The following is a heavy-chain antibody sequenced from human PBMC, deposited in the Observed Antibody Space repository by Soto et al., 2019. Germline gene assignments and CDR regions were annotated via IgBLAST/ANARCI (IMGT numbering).Heavy chain of an antibody. CDR3: AHSKGPMVRGVIINNWFDP. D-gene: IGHD3-10*01. J-gene: IGHJ5*02. V-gene: IGHV2-5*02. CDR2: IYWDDDK. Sequence: QITLKESGPPLVKPTQTLTLTCTFSGFSLSTSGVGVGWIRQPPGKALEWLALIYWDDDKRYSPSLKSRLTITKDTSNTQVVLKMTNMDPVDTATYYCAHSKGPMVRGVIINNWFDPWGQGTLVTVSS. CDR1: GFSLSTSGVG.